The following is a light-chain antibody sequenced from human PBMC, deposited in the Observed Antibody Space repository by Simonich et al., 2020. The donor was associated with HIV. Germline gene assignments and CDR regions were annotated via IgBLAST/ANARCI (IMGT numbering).Light chain of an antibody. CDR1: QSVSSH. J-gene: IGKJ1*01. CDR2: DVS. Sequence: EIVLTQSPATLSLSPGEKATLSCRASQSVSSHLAWYQQKPGQAPRLLIHDVSNRANGIPARFSGSGSGTEFTLTISSLQSEDFAVYYCQQYNTRPGTFGQGTKVEIK. CDR3: QQYNTRPGT. V-gene: IGKV3D-15*01.